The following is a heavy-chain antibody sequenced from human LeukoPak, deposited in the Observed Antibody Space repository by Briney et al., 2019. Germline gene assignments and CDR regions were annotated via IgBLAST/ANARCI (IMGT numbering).Heavy chain of an antibody. CDR3: ARSLATYGGYRDSYYYYGMDV. Sequence: ASVKVSCKASGYTFTSYGISWVRQAPGQGLEWMGWISAYNGNTNYAQKLQGRVTMTTDTSTSTAYMELRSLRSDDTAVYYCARSLATYGGYRDSYYYYGMDVWGQGTTVTVSS. CDR2: ISAYNGNT. D-gene: IGHD5-12*01. V-gene: IGHV1-18*01. CDR1: GYTFTSYG. J-gene: IGHJ6*02.